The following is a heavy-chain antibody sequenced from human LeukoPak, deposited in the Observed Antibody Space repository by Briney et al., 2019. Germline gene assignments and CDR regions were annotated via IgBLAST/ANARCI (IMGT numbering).Heavy chain of an antibody. CDR3: AKDAVKVSTIRRVPHYMDV. CDR2: ISYDGSNK. CDR1: GFTFSSYA. Sequence: GGSLRLSCAASGFTFSSYAMHWVRQAPGKGLEWVAVISYDGSNKYYADSVKGRFTISRDNSKNTLYLQMNSLRAEDTAVYYCAKDAVKVSTIRRVPHYMDVWGKGTTVTVSS. J-gene: IGHJ6*03. V-gene: IGHV3-30*04. D-gene: IGHD5/OR15-5a*01.